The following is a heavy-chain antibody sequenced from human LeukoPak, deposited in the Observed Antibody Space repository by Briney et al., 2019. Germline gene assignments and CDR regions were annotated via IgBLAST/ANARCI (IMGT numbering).Heavy chain of an antibody. Sequence: SGGSLRLACAASGFTFSSYGMHWVRQAPGRGLEWVALIRYDGSNKYYADSVKGRFTISRDNSKNTLYLQMNSLRAEDTAVYYCAKPDDYVWGATDYWGQGTLVTVSS. CDR1: GFTFSSYG. CDR3: AKPDDYVWGATDY. V-gene: IGHV3-30*02. J-gene: IGHJ4*02. CDR2: IRYDGSNK. D-gene: IGHD3-16*01.